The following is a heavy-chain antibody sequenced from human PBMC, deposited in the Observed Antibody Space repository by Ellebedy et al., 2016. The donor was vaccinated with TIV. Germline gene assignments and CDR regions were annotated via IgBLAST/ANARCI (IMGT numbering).Heavy chain of an antibody. CDR1: GFTVSSNY. CDR2: IYSGGST. CDR3: ASAPPYYEGGEGWDY. J-gene: IGHJ4*02. Sequence: PGGSLRLSCAASGFTVSSNYTSWVRQAPGKGLEWVSVIYSGGSTYYADSVKGRFTISRDNSKNTLYLQMNSLRAEDTAVYYCASAPPYYEGGEGWDYWGQGTLVTVSS. V-gene: IGHV3-53*01. D-gene: IGHD3-22*01.